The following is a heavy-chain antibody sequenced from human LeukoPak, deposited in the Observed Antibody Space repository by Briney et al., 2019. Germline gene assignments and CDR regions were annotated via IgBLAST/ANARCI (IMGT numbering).Heavy chain of an antibody. V-gene: IGHV3-74*01. CDR1: GFTFSSYW. CDR2: INSDGSST. D-gene: IGHD3-3*01. J-gene: IGHJ4*01. CDR3: EMSTIFEVEMYY. Sequence: QAGGSLRHACAASGFTFSSYWMHWVRQAPGKGLVWVSRINSDGSSTSYADSVKGRFTISRDNGKNTLYRQMNSRRDAGTGVSVREMSTIFEVEMYYSGHRTLVTVSS.